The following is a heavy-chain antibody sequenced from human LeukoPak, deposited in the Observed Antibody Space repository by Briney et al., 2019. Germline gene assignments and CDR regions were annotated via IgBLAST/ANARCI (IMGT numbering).Heavy chain of an antibody. Sequence: PGGSLRLSCAASGFTFSSYAMSWVRQAPGKGLEWVSAISGNGGSTYYADSVKGRFTISRDNSKNTLYLQMNSLRAEDAAEYYCAKKGLVGSYYNDAFDVWGQGTMVTVSS. CDR3: AKKGLVGSYYNDAFDV. CDR2: ISGNGGST. V-gene: IGHV3-23*01. CDR1: GFTFSSYA. D-gene: IGHD1-26*01. J-gene: IGHJ3*01.